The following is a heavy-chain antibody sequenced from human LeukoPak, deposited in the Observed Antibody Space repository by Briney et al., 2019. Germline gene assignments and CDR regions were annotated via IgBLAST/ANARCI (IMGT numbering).Heavy chain of an antibody. CDR2: IKQDGSEK. D-gene: IGHD3-3*01. V-gene: IGHV3-7*01. CDR1: GFTFSSYW. Sequence: GGSLRLSCAASGFTFSSYWMSWVRQAPGKGLDWVASIKQDGSEKYYVDSVKGRLTISRDNAKNSLYLQMNSLRAEDTAVYYGASGITIFGAWGQGTMVTVSS. J-gene: IGHJ3*01. CDR3: ASGITIFGA.